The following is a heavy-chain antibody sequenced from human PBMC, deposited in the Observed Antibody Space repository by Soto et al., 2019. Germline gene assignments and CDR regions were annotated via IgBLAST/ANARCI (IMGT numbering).Heavy chain of an antibody. CDR3: ARGRYSSGWYAGGYYYGMDV. J-gene: IGHJ6*02. CDR1: GGSFSGYY. D-gene: IGHD6-19*01. V-gene: IGHV4-34*01. CDR2: INHSGST. Sequence: PSQTLCLTYAVYGGSFSGYYWSWIRQPPGKGLEWIGEINHSGSTNYNPSLKSRVPISVDTSKNQFSLKLSSVTAADTAVYYCARGRYSSGWYAGGYYYGMDVWGHGTTVTVS.